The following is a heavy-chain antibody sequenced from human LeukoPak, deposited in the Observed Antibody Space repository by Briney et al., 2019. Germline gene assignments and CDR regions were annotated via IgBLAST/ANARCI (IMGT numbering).Heavy chain of an antibody. Sequence: ASVKVSCKASGYTFTSYYMHWVRQAPGQGLEWMGIINPNSGGTNYAQKFQGRVTMTRDTSISTAYMELSRLRSDDTAVYYCAREDIVAHYAAPKFDYWGQGTLVTVSS. CDR3: AREDIVAHYAAPKFDY. D-gene: IGHD5-12*01. CDR2: INPNSGGT. J-gene: IGHJ4*02. CDR1: GYTFTSYY. V-gene: IGHV1-2*02.